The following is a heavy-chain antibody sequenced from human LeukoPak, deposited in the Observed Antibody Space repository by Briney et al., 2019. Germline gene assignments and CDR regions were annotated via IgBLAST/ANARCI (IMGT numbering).Heavy chain of an antibody. CDR3: AKEYDRGGYEGTGFDY. CDR1: GFNFSTYG. Sequence: GGSLRLSCGASGFNFSTYGMTWVRQAPGKGLEWVSGISGSGESTYYADSVKGRFTISRDNSKKTLNLQMNSLRAEDTAVYYCAKEYDRGGYEGTGFDYWGQGTLVTVSS. V-gene: IGHV3-23*01. J-gene: IGHJ4*02. D-gene: IGHD3-22*01. CDR2: ISGSGEST.